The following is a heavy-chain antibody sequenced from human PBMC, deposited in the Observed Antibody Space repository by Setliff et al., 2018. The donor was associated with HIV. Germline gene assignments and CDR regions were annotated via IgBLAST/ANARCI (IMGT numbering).Heavy chain of an antibody. V-gene: IGHV3-74*01. D-gene: IGHD6-13*01. Sequence: GGSLRLSCSASGFTFSSYWMHWVRQAPGKGLVWVSRINSDGSSTSYADSVKGRFTISRDNAKNTLYLQMNSLRTEDTAVYYCAKNLYSSRWSPLDYWGQGTLVPVSS. CDR3: AKNLYSSRWSPLDY. J-gene: IGHJ4*02. CDR2: INSDGSST. CDR1: GFTFSSYW.